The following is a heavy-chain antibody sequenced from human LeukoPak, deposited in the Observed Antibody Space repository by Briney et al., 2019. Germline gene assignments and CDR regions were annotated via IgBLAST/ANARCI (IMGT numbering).Heavy chain of an antibody. CDR3: ARAPTVTTRGFAFDI. J-gene: IGHJ3*02. CDR1: GYTFTSYG. D-gene: IGHD4-17*01. CDR2: ISAYNGNT. V-gene: IGHV1-18*01. Sequence: ASVKVSCKASGYTFTSYGISWVRQAPGQGLEWMGWISAYNGNTNYAQKLQGRVTMTTDTSTSTAYMELRSLRSDDTAVYYCARAPTVTTRGFAFDIWGQGTVVTVSS.